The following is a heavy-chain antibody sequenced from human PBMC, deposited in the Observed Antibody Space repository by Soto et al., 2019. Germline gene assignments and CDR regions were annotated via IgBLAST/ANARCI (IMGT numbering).Heavy chain of an antibody. CDR2: ISWHSGSI. V-gene: IGHV3-9*01. CDR1: GFTFDDYA. D-gene: IGHD3-3*01. J-gene: IGHJ6*03. Sequence: EVQLVESGGGLVQPGRSLRLSCAASGFTFDDYAMHWVRQAPGKGLEWVSGISWHSGSIGYADSVKGRFTISRDNAKNSLSLQMNSLRAEDTALYYCAKDSALRFPYYYYYMDVWGKGTTVTVSS. CDR3: AKDSALRFPYYYYYMDV.